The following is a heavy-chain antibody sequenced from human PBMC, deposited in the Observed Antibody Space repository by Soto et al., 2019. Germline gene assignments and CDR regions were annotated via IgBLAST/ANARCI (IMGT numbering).Heavy chain of an antibody. V-gene: IGHV1-18*01. J-gene: IGHJ6*02. CDR1: GYTFTSYG. D-gene: IGHD3-3*01. CDR3: AREAITIRNYDYYYYRKNV. CDR2: ISVFKGTT. Sequence: GASVKVSCKASGYTFTSYGVSWVRQAPGQGLEWMGWISVFKGTTNYAQKFQGRVTMTTDTSTSTAHMELRSLRSDDTAVYYCAREAITIRNYDYYYYRKNVWGQGTTVTVSS.